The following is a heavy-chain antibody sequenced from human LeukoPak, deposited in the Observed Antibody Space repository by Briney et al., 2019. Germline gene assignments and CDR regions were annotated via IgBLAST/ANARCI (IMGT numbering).Heavy chain of an antibody. D-gene: IGHD3-22*01. J-gene: IGHJ4*02. V-gene: IGHV4-61*02. CDR1: GGPISSGSYY. CDR2: IYTSGST. Sequence: SQTLSLTCTVSGGPISSGSYYWSWIRQPAGKGLEWIGRIYTSGSTNYNPSLKSRVTMSVDTSKNQFSLKLSSVTAADTAVYYCAREATYYYDSSAQWPVFDYWGQGTLVTVSS. CDR3: AREATYYYDSSAQWPVFDY.